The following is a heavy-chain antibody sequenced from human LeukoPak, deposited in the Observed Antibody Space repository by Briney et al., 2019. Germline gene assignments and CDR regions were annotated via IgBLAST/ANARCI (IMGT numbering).Heavy chain of an antibody. Sequence: GRSLRLSCAASGFTFSSYGMHWVRQAPGKGLEWVAVISYDASYENYADSVKGRFTISRDNSKNTLYLQMNSLRAEDTAVYYCAKDRRVTMIVVVITQLDYWGQGTLVTVSS. J-gene: IGHJ4*02. CDR3: AKDRRVTMIVVVITQLDY. D-gene: IGHD3-22*01. V-gene: IGHV3-30*18. CDR2: ISYDASYE. CDR1: GFTFSSYG.